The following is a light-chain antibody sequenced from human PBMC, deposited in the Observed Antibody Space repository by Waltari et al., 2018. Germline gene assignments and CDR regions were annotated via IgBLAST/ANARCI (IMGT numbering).Light chain of an antibody. CDR1: QGLVFTDGNTY. J-gene: IGKJ2*01. V-gene: IGKV2-30*01. Sequence: DVVMAQSPLSLPVTLGQPASISCRSSQGLVFTDGNTYLNWFQQRPGQSQRRLIYEVSRRDSGVPDRFSGSGSGTYLTLKISRVEAEDVGVYYYCMQGTHWPYTFGQGTKLEI. CDR2: EVS. CDR3: MQGTHWPYT.